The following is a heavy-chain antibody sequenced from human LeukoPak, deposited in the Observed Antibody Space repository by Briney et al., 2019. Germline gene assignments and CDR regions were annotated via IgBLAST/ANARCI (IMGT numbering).Heavy chain of an antibody. CDR1: GGSISSYY. CDR2: IYYSGSA. CDR3: VRDDGDNDAFDI. J-gene: IGHJ3*02. D-gene: IGHD4-17*01. V-gene: IGHV4-59*01. Sequence: SETLSLTCTVSGGSISSYYWSWIRQPPGKGLEWIGYIYYSGSADYNPSLKSRVTISVDTSKNQFSLKLSSVTAADTAVYYCVRDDGDNDAFDIWGQGTMVTVSS.